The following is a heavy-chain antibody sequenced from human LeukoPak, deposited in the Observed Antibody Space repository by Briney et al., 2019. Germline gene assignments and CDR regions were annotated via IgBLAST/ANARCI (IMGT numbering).Heavy chain of an antibody. Sequence: PGGSLRLSCAVSGFTFSSYAVHWVRQAPGKGLEWVAVTSSDGSTKDTADSVKGRFTISRDNSKNTVYLQMNSLRAEDTAVYYCARVALEGAIANWFDPWGQGTLVTVSS. CDR3: ARVALEGAIANWFDP. J-gene: IGHJ5*02. CDR2: TSSDGSTK. V-gene: IGHV3-30-3*01. D-gene: IGHD3-16*02. CDR1: GFTFSSYA.